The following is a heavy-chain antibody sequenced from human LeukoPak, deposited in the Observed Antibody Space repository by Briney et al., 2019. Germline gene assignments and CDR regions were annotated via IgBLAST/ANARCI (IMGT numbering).Heavy chain of an antibody. CDR2: ISYDGSNK. Sequence: PGGSLRLSCAASGFTFSSYGMHWVRQAPGKGLEWVAVISYDGSNKYYADSVKGRFTISRDNSKNTLYLQMNSLRAEDTAVYYCARDPGYSYGYYYYYGMDVWGQGTLVTVSS. J-gene: IGHJ6*02. CDR1: GFTFSSYG. D-gene: IGHD5-18*01. V-gene: IGHV3-30*03. CDR3: ARDPGYSYGYYYYYGMDV.